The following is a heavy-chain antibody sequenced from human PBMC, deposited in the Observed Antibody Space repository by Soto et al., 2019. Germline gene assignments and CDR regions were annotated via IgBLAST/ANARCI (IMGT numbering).Heavy chain of an antibody. CDR1: AFSLSTSGVG. J-gene: IGHJ4*02. CDR3: AHSKNPPYNWNYECYFDY. V-gene: IGHV2-5*02. Sequence: QITLKGSGPTLVKPTQTLTLTCAFSAFSLSTSGVGVGWIRQPPGKALEWLALIYWDNNKRYSPSLKRRLTITKDTPKPQVVLTMTNMDPVDTATYYCAHSKNPPYNWNYECYFDYWGQGTLVTVSS. CDR2: IYWDNNK. D-gene: IGHD1-7*01.